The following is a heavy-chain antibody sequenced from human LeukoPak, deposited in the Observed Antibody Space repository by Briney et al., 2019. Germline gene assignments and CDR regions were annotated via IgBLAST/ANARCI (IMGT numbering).Heavy chain of an antibody. CDR1: GGSISSGGYS. CDR2: IYHSGST. V-gene: IGHV4-30-2*01. Sequence: PSETLSLTCAVSGGSISSGGYSWSWIRQPPGKGLEWIGYIYHSGSTYYNPSLKSRVTISVDRSKNQFSLKLSSVTAADTAVYYCARNSWFAPYYFDYWGQGTLVTVSS. J-gene: IGHJ4*02. CDR3: ARNSWFAPYYFDY. D-gene: IGHD3-10*01.